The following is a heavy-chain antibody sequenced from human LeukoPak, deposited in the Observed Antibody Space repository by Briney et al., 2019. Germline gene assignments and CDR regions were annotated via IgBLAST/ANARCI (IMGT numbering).Heavy chain of an antibody. Sequence: GGSLRLSCAASGFTFSSYSMNWVRQAPGRGLEWVSSIRSSNGYIYYADSVKGRFTISRDNAKNSVYLQMNSLSAEDTAVYYCARGSSGGDYWGQRTLVTVSS. CDR3: ARGSSGGDY. J-gene: IGHJ4*02. CDR1: GFTFSSYS. D-gene: IGHD3-16*01. CDR2: IRSSNGYI. V-gene: IGHV3-21*01.